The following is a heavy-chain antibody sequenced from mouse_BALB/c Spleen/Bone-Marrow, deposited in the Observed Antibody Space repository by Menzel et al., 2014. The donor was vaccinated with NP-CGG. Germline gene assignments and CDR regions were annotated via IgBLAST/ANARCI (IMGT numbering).Heavy chain of an antibody. D-gene: IGHD2-4*01. V-gene: IGHV14-1*02. Sequence: VQLQQSGAELVRPGALVKLSCKASGFNIKDYYIHWVKQRPEQGLEWTGWIDPENGNTISDPKFQGKASITADTFSNTAYLQLSRLTSEDAAVYYCASRDYGYALDYWGQGTSVTVSS. CDR2: IDPENGNT. CDR1: GFNIKDYY. CDR3: ASRDYGYALDY. J-gene: IGHJ4*01.